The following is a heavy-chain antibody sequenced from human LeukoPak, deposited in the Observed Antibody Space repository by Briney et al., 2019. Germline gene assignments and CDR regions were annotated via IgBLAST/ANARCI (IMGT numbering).Heavy chain of an antibody. Sequence: NPSGTLSLTCAVSGGSISSSNWWSWVRQPPGKGLEWIGYIYYSGSTYYNPSLKSRVTISVDTSKNQFSLKLSSVTAADTAVYYCASYSGYDYYFDYWGQGTLVTVSS. J-gene: IGHJ4*02. V-gene: IGHV4-4*02. CDR2: IYYSGST. CDR1: GGSISSSNW. D-gene: IGHD5-12*01. CDR3: ASYSGYDYYFDY.